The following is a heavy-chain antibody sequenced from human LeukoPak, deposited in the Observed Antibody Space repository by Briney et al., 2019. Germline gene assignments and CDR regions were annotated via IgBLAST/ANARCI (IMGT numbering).Heavy chain of an antibody. D-gene: IGHD3-10*01. J-gene: IGHJ3*02. CDR1: GFTFSSYA. CDR2: ISYDGSNK. Sequence: GGSLRLSCAASGFTFSSYAMHWVRQAPGKGLEWVAVISYDGSNKYYADPVKGRFTISRDNSKNTLYLQMNSLRAEDTAVYYCARDPSGSDAFDIWGQGTMVTVSS. V-gene: IGHV3-30-3*01. CDR3: ARDPSGSDAFDI.